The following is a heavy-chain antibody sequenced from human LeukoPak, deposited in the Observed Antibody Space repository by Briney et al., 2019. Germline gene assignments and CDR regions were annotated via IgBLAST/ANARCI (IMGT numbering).Heavy chain of an antibody. CDR2: VDPEDGET. D-gene: IGHD2-2*01. CDR1: GYTFTDYY. V-gene: IGHV1-69-2*01. J-gene: IGHJ4*02. Sequence: ATVKISCKVSGYTFTDYYMHWGQQAPGKGREWMGLVDPEDGETIYAEKFQGRVTITADTSTDTAYMELSRLKSEDTAVYYCATMARGCSGASCYYPPPDYWGQGTLVTVSS. CDR3: ATMARGCSGASCYYPPPDY.